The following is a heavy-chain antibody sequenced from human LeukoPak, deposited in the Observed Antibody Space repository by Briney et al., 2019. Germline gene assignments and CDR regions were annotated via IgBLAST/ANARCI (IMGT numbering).Heavy chain of an antibody. Sequence: GGSLRLSCAASGFTFSSYAMSWVRQAPGKGLEWVSAISGSGGSTYYADSVKGRFTISRDNSKNTLYLQMNSLRAEDTAVYYCAKDRSYYDSSGYPEYFQHWGQGTLVTVSS. CDR3: AKDRSYYDSSGYPEYFQH. D-gene: IGHD3-22*01. CDR2: ISGSGGST. V-gene: IGHV3-23*01. CDR1: GFTFSSYA. J-gene: IGHJ1*01.